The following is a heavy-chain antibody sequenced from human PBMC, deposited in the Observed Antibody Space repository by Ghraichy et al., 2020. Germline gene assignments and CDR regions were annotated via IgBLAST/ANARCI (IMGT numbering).Heavy chain of an antibody. Sequence: ASVKVSCKVSGYTLTELSMHWVRQAPGKGLEWMGGFDPEDGETIYAQKFQGRVTMTEDTSTDTAYMELSSLRSEDTAVYYCATDYGGNRGAWPPPFDYWGQGTLVTVSS. CDR1: GYTLTELS. J-gene: IGHJ4*02. V-gene: IGHV1-24*01. D-gene: IGHD4-23*01. CDR2: FDPEDGET. CDR3: ATDYGGNRGAWPPPFDY.